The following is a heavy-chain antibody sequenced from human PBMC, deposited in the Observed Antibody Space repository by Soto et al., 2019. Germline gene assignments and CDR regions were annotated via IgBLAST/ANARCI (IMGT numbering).Heavy chain of an antibody. J-gene: IGHJ5*02. CDR3: AREDSSSSLGWFDP. CDR2: IYSGGST. V-gene: IGHV3-66*01. Sequence: GGSLRLSCAASGFTFSSNYMSLVRQAPGKGLEWVSVIYSGGSTYYADSVKGRFTISRDNSKNTLYLQMNSLRAEDTAVYYCAREDSSSSLGWFDPWGQGTLVTVSS. D-gene: IGHD6-6*01. CDR1: GFTFSSNY.